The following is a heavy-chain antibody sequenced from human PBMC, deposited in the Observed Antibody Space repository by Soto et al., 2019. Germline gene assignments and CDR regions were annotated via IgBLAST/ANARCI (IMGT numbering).Heavy chain of an antibody. CDR1: GYTFSDYY. Sequence: QVQVEQSGAEVKKPGASVKVSCKTSGYTFSDYYMHWVRQAPGQGLEWMGWINPNSGNTDYAQKCRGRVTMTRDTSITTAYMELTSLRSDDTAIYYCARYRRGYSNWFDPWGQGTLVTVSS. D-gene: IGHD3-22*01. CDR2: INPNSGNT. V-gene: IGHV1-2*02. CDR3: ARYRRGYSNWFDP. J-gene: IGHJ5*02.